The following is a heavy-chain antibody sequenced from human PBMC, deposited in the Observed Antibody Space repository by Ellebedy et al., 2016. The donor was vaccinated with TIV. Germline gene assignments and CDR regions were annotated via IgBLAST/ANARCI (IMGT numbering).Heavy chain of an antibody. Sequence: GGSLRLSCAASGFTFSSYAIHWVRQAPGKGLEWVAVISYDGSNKYYADSVKGRFTISRDNSKNTMYLQMSSLRAEDTAVYYCARDPMGGSQRGYFDYWGQGTLVTVSS. CDR3: ARDPMGGSQRGYFDY. CDR2: ISYDGSNK. D-gene: IGHD1-26*01. J-gene: IGHJ4*02. CDR1: GFTFSSYA. V-gene: IGHV3-30*04.